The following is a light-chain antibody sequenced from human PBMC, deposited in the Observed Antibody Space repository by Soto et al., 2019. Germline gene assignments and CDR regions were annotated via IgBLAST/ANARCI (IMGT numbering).Light chain of an antibody. V-gene: IGLV2-8*01. CDR2: EVS. Sequence: QSVLTQPPSASGSPGQSVTISCTGTSNDVGDYNYVSWYQQHPGKAHKLMIYEVSKRPSGVPGRFSGSKSGNTASLTVSGLQAEDEADYYCSSYAGSSTLYVFGTGTKVTV. CDR3: SSYAGSSTLYV. J-gene: IGLJ1*01. CDR1: SNDVGDYNY.